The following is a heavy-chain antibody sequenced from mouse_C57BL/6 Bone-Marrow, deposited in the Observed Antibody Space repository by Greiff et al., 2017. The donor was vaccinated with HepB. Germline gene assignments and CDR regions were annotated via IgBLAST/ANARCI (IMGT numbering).Heavy chain of an antibody. D-gene: IGHD3-1*01. V-gene: IGHV1-63*01. J-gene: IGHJ1*03. Sequence: VQLVESGAELVRPGPSVKMSCKASGYTFTNYWIGWAKQRPGHGLEWIGDIYPGGGYTNYNEKFKGKATLTADKSSSTAYMQFSSLTSEDSAIYYCARSGGPFWYFDVWGTGTTVTVSS. CDR3: ARSGGPFWYFDV. CDR2: IYPGGGYT. CDR1: GYTFTNYW.